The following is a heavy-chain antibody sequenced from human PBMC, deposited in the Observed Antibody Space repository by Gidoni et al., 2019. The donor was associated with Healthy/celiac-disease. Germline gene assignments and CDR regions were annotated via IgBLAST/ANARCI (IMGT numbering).Heavy chain of an antibody. CDR1: GGPISSGGYY. CDR2: IYYCGST. D-gene: IGHD4-17*01. CDR3: ARVPFRHDYEVY. V-gene: IGHV4-31*03. J-gene: IGHJ4*02. Sequence: QVQLQESGPGLVKPSQTLSPTCTVSGGPISSGGYYWSWIRQHPGKGLEWIGYIYYCGSTYYNPSLKSRVTISVDTSKSQFSLKLSSVTAADTAVYYCARVPFRHDYEVYWGQGTLVTVSS.